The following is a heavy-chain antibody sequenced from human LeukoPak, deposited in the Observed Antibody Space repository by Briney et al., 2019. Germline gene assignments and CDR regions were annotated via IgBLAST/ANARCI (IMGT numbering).Heavy chain of an antibody. CDR1: GGSFSGYY. CDR3: ARGLS. J-gene: IGHJ5*02. V-gene: IGHV4-34*01. Sequence: SETLSLTCAVYGGSFSGYYWSWIRQPPGKGLEWIGEINHSGSTNYNPSLKSRVTISVDTSKNQFSLKLSSMTAADTAVYYCARGLSWGQGTLVTVSS. CDR2: INHSGST.